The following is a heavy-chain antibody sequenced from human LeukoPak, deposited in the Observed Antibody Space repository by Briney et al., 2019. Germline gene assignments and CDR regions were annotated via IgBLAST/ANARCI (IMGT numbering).Heavy chain of an antibody. J-gene: IGHJ4*02. CDR1: GGTFSSYA. Sequence: ASVKVSCKASGGTFSSYAISWVRQAPGQGLEWMGRIIPIFGTANYAQKFQGRVTITTDESTSTAYMELSSLRSEDTAVYYCARDRGTTPPGPPFDYWGQGTLVTVSS. D-gene: IGHD1-1*01. CDR3: ARDRGTTPPGPPFDY. V-gene: IGHV1-69*05. CDR2: IIPIFGTA.